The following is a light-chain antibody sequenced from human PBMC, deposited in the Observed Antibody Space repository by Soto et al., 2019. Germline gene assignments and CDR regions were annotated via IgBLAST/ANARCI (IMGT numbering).Light chain of an antibody. J-gene: IGKJ5*01. V-gene: IGKV3-20*01. CDR2: GAA. CDR1: RSVSSNY. CDR3: QQYGGTPPIT. Sequence: IVLTQSPGTLSLSPGEGGALSCRASRSVSSNYVAWYQQKPGQAPRLXXSGAANRATGTPDRFSGSGSGTDFTLTISRLEPEDFAVYYCQQYGGTPPITFGQGTRLEIK.